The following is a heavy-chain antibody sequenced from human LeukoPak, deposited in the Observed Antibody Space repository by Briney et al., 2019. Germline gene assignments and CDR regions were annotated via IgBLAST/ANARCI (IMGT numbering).Heavy chain of an antibody. V-gene: IGHV3-23*01. J-gene: IGHJ4*02. CDR3: AKRYGGNPSFDY. CDR2: ISGSGGST. CDR1: GFTFSSYA. Sequence: GGSLRLSCAASGFTFSSYAMSWVRQAPGKGLEWVSAISGSGGSTYYADSVKGRLTISRDNSKNTLYLQMNSLRPEDTAVYYCAKRYGGNPSFDYWGQGTLVTVSS. D-gene: IGHD4-23*01.